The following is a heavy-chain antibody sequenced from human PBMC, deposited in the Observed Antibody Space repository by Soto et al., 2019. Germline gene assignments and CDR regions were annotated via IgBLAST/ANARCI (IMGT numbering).Heavy chain of an antibody. CDR3: ARAGDDCSAANCYVIDY. V-gene: IGHV1-3*04. Sequence: QVQLVQSGAEVKKPGASVKVSCKASGYTFTNYAMHWVRQAPGQRLEWMGWINTGKGNTKYSQKFQGRVTITRDTSASTAYMELSSLRSEDTAMYYCARAGDDCSAANCYVIDYWGQGPLVTVSS. CDR1: GYTFTNYA. CDR2: INTGKGNT. D-gene: IGHD2-2*01. J-gene: IGHJ4*02.